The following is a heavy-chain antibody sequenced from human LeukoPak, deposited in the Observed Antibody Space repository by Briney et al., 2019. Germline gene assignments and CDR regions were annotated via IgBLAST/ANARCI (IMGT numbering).Heavy chain of an antibody. D-gene: IGHD6-19*01. J-gene: IGHJ4*02. Sequence: GRSLRLSCAASGFTFSSYAMHWVRQAPGKGLEWVAVISYDGSNKYYADSVKGRFTISRDNSKNTLYLQMNSLRAEDTAVYYCASGYSSGWSPLTSYFDYWGQGTLVTVSS. CDR2: ISYDGSNK. V-gene: IGHV3-30-3*01. CDR3: ASGYSSGWSPLTSYFDY. CDR1: GFTFSSYA.